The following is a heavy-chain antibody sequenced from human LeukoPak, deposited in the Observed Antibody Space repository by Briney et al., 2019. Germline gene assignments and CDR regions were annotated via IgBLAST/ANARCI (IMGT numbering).Heavy chain of an antibody. CDR1: GGSISSSSYY. J-gene: IGHJ4*02. Sequence: PSETLSLTCTVSGGSISSSSYYWGWIRQPPGKGLEWIGYIYYSGSTNYNPSLKSRVTISVDTSKNQFSLKLSSVTAADTAVYYCASFNRGIDYWGQGTLVTVSS. CDR2: IYYSGST. V-gene: IGHV4-61*05. D-gene: IGHD3-10*01. CDR3: ASFNRGIDY.